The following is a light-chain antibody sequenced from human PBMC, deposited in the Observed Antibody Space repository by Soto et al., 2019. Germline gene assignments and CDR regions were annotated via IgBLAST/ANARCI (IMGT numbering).Light chain of an antibody. V-gene: IGLV2-14*01. CDR2: EVS. CDR1: SSDVGGYKY. CDR3: SSYTSISTYV. Sequence: QSALTQPASVSGSPGQSITISCTGTSSDVGGYKYVSWYQQHSGKAPKLMIYEVSNRPSGISNRFSGSKSGNTASLTISGLQAEDEADYYCSSYTSISTYVFGTGTKVTVL. J-gene: IGLJ1*01.